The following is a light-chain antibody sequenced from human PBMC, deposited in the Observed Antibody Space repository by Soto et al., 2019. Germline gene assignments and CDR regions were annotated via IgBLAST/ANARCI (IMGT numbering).Light chain of an antibody. CDR2: DAS. V-gene: IGKV3-20*01. CDR1: QSVSSSS. CDR3: QQYGGSPRT. Sequence: EIVLTQSPGTLSLSPGERATLSCRASQSVSSSSLAWYQQKRGQAPRLLIHDASSRATGIPDRFSGNGSGTDFTLTISRLEPEDFAVYYCQQYGGSPRTFGQGTKVDIK. J-gene: IGKJ1*01.